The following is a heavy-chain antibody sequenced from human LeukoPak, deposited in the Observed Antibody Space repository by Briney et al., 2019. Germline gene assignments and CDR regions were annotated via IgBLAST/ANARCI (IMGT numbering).Heavy chain of an antibody. CDR1: GYTFTGYY. Sequence: ASVKVSCKASGYTFTGYYMHWVRQAPGQGLEWMGWINPNSGGTDYAQKFQGRVTMTRDTSISTAYMELSRLRSDDTAGYYCAITLRGGSLYSEGNYYIDVWGKGTTVTVSS. V-gene: IGHV1-2*02. CDR2: INPNSGGT. D-gene: IGHD2-15*01. J-gene: IGHJ6*03. CDR3: AITLRGGSLYSEGNYYIDV.